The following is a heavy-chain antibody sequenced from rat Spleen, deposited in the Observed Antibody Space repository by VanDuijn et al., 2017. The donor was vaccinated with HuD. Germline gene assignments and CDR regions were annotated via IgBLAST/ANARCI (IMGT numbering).Heavy chain of an antibody. D-gene: IGHD1-4*01. J-gene: IGHJ2*01. CDR1: GFSLTSYN. CDR3: ARSDSGGASYYFDY. V-gene: IGHV2-45*01. Sequence: QVQLKESGPGLVQPSETLSLTCTVSGFSLTSYNVHWVRQPPGKGLEWMGVMWSGGSTDYNSALKSRLSISRDTSKNQVFLKMNSLQSEDTTTYYCARSDSGGASYYFDYWGQGVMVTVSS. CDR2: MWSGGST.